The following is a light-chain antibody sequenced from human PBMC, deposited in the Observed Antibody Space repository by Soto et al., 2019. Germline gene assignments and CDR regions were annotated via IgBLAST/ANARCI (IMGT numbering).Light chain of an antibody. CDR1: QSVSSN. Sequence: EIVMTQSPATLSVSPGERATLSCRASQSVSSNLAWYQQKPGQAPRHLIYGASTRATGIPARFSGSGSGTEFTLTISSLQSEDFAVYYCQHFVNSLTWTFGQGTKVEIK. V-gene: IGKV3D-15*01. CDR2: GAS. CDR3: QHFVNSLTWT. J-gene: IGKJ1*01.